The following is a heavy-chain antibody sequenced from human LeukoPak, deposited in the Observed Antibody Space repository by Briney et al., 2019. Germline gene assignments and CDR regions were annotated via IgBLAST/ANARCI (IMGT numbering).Heavy chain of an antibody. CDR1: GGSISGYY. CDR2: IYYSGST. D-gene: IGHD7-27*01. V-gene: IGHV4-59*01. Sequence: ASETLSLTCTVSGGSISGYYWSWIRQPPGKGLEWIGYIYYSGSTNYNPSLKSRVTISVDTSKNQFSLKLSSVTAADTAVYYCARDLTGGFDYWGQGTLVTVSS. CDR3: ARDLTGGFDY. J-gene: IGHJ4*02.